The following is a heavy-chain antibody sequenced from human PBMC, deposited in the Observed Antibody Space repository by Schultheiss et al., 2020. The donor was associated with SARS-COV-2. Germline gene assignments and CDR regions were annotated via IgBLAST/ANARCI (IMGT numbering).Heavy chain of an antibody. CDR3: AREARYRNHFDY. J-gene: IGHJ4*02. V-gene: IGHV3-23*01. D-gene: IGHD5-18*01. Sequence: GGSLRLSCAASGFTFSSYAMSWVRQAPGKGLEWVSAISGSGGSTYYADSVKGRFTISRDNAKNSLYLQMNSLRAEDTAVYYCAREARYRNHFDYWGQGTLVTVSS. CDR1: GFTFSSYA. CDR2: ISGSGGST.